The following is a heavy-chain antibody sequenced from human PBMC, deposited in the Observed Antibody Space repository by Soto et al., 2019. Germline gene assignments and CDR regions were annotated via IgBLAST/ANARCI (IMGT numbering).Heavy chain of an antibody. D-gene: IGHD3-10*01. CDR3: ARDNMHYYSPSEGYFYYGMDV. CDR2: INPDGGST. Sequence: QVQLVQSGDEVKKPGASVKVSCKASGYIFTRYHIHGVRQAPGQGPEWMGRINPDGGSTSYAQKFQGRVTMTTDTSTSTVYMELSSLRSDDTAVYYCARDNMHYYSPSEGYFYYGMDVWGQGTTVTVSS. V-gene: IGHV1-46*01. J-gene: IGHJ6*02. CDR1: GYIFTRYH.